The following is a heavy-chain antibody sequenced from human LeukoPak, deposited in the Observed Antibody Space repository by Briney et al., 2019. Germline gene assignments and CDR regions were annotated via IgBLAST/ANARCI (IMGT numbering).Heavy chain of an antibody. CDR2: INHSGST. CDR3: ARGGYSGSGY. CDR1: GGSFSGYY. J-gene: IGHJ4*02. D-gene: IGHD5-12*01. V-gene: IGHV4-34*01. Sequence: PSETLSLTCAVYGGSFSGYYWSWIRQPPGKGLEWIGEINHSGSTNYNPSLKSRVTISVDTSKNQFPLKLSSVTAADTAVYYCARGGYSGSGYWGQGTLVTVSS.